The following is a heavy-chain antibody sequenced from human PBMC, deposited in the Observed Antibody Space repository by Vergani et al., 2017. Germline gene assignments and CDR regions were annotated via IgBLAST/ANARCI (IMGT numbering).Heavy chain of an antibody. V-gene: IGHV1-18*04. CDR3: AGDRGNSGDYNFDY. Sequence: QVQLVQSGAEVKKPGASVKVSCEGSGYTFRNYGISWVRQAPGEGLEWLGWISVYNGETKFEQKFKGRVTLTRDTSTDTAYMEMGSLSSDDTAVYYCAGDRGNSGDYNFDYRVQGTLVTVSS. J-gene: IGHJ4*02. CDR1: GYTFRNYG. D-gene: IGHD1-26*01. CDR2: ISVYNGET.